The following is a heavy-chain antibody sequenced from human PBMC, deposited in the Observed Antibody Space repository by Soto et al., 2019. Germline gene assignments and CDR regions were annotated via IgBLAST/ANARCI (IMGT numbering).Heavy chain of an antibody. CDR3: ANPGGGRIRGCRSVLAY. CDR2: LGGSDGST. V-gene: IGHV3-23*01. CDR1: G. J-gene: IGHJ4*01. D-gene: IGHD2-15*01. Sequence: GGRWIRKTQGKGLEWVSGLGGSDGSTYYADSVKGRFAVSRDNFEGTLYLQLSSLRAEDTAIYYHANPGGGRIRGCRSVLAYW.